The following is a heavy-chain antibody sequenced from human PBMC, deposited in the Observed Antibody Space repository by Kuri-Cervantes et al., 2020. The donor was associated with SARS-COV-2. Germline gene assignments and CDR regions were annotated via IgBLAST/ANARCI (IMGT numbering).Heavy chain of an antibody. CDR2: IWYDGTNK. CDR3: ARVGRGYGDHEPEYFQH. J-gene: IGHJ1*01. CDR1: GFTVSSNY. D-gene: IGHD4-17*01. V-gene: IGHV3-33*08. Sequence: GGSLRLSCAASGFTVSSNYMSWVRQAPGKGLEWVAGIWYDGTNKYYGDSVRGRFTISRDNSKNTLYLQMNSLRAEDTAVYYCARVGRGYGDHEPEYFQHWGQGTLVTVSS.